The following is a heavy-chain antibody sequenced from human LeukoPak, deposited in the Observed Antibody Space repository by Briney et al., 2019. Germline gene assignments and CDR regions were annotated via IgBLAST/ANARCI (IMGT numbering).Heavy chain of an antibody. J-gene: IGHJ4*02. V-gene: IGHV3-30*03. D-gene: IGHD6-6*01. CDR3: TTGGQSSSSLSY. Sequence: GRSLRLSCAASGFTFSNNAMHWVSQAPGKGLEWVAVISYDGSNKYHADSVKGRFTISRDNAKNTLYLQMNSLRAEDTAVYYCTTGGQSSSSLSYWGQGTLVTVSS. CDR2: ISYDGSNK. CDR1: GFTFSNNA.